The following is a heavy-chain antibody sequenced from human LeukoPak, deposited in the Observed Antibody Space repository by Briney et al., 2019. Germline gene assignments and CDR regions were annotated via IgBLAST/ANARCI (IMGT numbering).Heavy chain of an antibody. D-gene: IGHD2-15*01. CDR1: GGSISSSSYY. CDR2: IYYSGGT. J-gene: IGHJ5*02. V-gene: IGHV4-39*07. Sequence: PSETLSLTCTVSGGSISSSSYYWGWIRQPPGKGLEWIGSIYYSGGTYYNPSLKSRVTISVDTSKNQFSLKLSSVTAADTAVYYCARDGLVHTPIVVVVAAHDWFDPWGQGTLVTVSS. CDR3: ARDGLVHTPIVVVVAAHDWFDP.